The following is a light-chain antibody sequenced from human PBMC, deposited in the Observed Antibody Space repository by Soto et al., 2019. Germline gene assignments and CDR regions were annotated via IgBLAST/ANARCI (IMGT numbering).Light chain of an antibody. V-gene: IGKV1-16*02. Sequence: DIQMTQSPSSLSASVGDRITITCRASQGIRNHLAWFQQKPGEAPKSLSYATSTLQRGVPPQFSGSGHGTDFTLIITILQAEDLATYYCQQYENYPLTFGGGNKVGMK. CDR3: QQYENYPLT. CDR1: QGIRNH. CDR2: ATS. J-gene: IGKJ4*01.